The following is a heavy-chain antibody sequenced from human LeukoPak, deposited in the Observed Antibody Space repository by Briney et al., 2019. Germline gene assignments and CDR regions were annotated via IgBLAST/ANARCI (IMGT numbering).Heavy chain of an antibody. CDR2: ISSSGTTI. V-gene: IGHV3-48*03. Sequence: GGSLRLSCAASGFTFSNYEMNWVRQAPGKGLEWVSYISSSGTTIYYAERRFTISRDNAKNSLYLLMNSMRAEDTAIYYCARGYCSGGSCYGGDYWGQGTLVTVSS. D-gene: IGHD2-15*01. J-gene: IGHJ4*02. CDR3: ARGYCSGGSCYGGDY. CDR1: GFTFSNYE.